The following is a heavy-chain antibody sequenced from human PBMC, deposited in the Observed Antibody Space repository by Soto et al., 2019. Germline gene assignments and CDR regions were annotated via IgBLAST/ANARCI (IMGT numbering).Heavy chain of an antibody. V-gene: IGHV1-69*13. D-gene: IGHD4-17*01. CDR1: GGTFSSDA. Sequence: ASVKVSCKASGGTFSSDAISWVRQAPGQGLEWMGGIIPIFGTANYAQKFQGRVTITADESTSTAYMELSSLRSEDTAVYYCARGPPTTVTTYDYWGQGTLVTVSS. CDR2: IIPIFGTA. CDR3: ARGPPTTVTTYDY. J-gene: IGHJ4*02.